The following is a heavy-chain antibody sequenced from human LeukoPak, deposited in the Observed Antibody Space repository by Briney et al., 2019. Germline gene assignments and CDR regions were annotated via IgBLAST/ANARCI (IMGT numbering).Heavy chain of an antibody. CDR2: IYHSGST. D-gene: IGHD3-16*01. CDR1: GGSISSYY. V-gene: IGHV4-59*12. CDR3: ARDQSKADPPGGMFDTS. J-gene: IGHJ5*02. Sequence: SETLSLTCTVSGGSISSYYWSWIRQPPGKGLEWIGYIYHSGSTYYNPSLKRRVTISVDTSKNQFSLKLSSVTAADTAVYYCARDQSKADPPGGMFDTSWGQGTLVTVSS.